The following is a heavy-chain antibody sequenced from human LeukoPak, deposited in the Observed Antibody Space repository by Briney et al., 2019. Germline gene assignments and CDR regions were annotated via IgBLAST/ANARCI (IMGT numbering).Heavy chain of an antibody. V-gene: IGHV3-33*01. CDR1: GFTLSSYG. J-gene: IGHJ4*02. Sequence: GGSLRLSCAASGFTLSSYGMHWVRQAPGKGLEWVAVIWYDGSNKYYADSVKGRFTISRDNSKNTLYLQMNSLRAEDTAVYYCAREGYSYYDFWSGYYRGEYFDYWGQGTLVTVSS. D-gene: IGHD3-3*01. CDR2: IWYDGSNK. CDR3: AREGYSYYDFWSGYYRGEYFDY.